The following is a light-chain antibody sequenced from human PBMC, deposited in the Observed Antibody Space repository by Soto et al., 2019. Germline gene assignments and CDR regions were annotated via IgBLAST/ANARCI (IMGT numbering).Light chain of an antibody. J-gene: IGKJ5*01. CDR2: AAS. V-gene: IGKV1-39*01. CDR1: QSIYIY. CDR3: QQSYSSIT. Sequence: DIQMTQSPSTLSASMEDRVTITCRASQSIYIYLNWYQQKPGKAPKLLIYAASSLQRGVPSTFSGGASGTDFTLTISSLKPEDFATYYCQQSYSSITFGQGTRLEIK.